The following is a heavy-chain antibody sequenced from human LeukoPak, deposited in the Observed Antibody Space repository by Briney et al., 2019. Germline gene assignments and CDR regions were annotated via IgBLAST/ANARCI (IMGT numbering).Heavy chain of an antibody. CDR1: GFTFSDYY. CDR2: ISSSGSTI. V-gene: IGHV3-11*01. D-gene: IGHD3-10*01. J-gene: IGHJ4*02. Sequence: PGRSLRLSCAASGFTFSDYYMSWIRQAPGKGLEWVSYISSSGSTIYYADSVKGRFTISRDNAKNSLYLQMNSLRAEDTAVYYCARLDYYGSGSYDYWGQGTLVTVSS. CDR3: ARLDYYGSGSYDY.